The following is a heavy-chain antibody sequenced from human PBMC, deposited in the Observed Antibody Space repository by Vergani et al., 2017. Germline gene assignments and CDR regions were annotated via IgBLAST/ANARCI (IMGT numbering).Heavy chain of an antibody. CDR1: GFTFDDYT. D-gene: IGHD6-13*01. J-gene: IGHJ4*02. CDR2: ISWDGGST. CDR3: AKEYSSSWYYFDY. V-gene: IGHV3-43*01. Sequence: DVQLVESGGVVVQPGGSLRLSCAASGFTFDDYTMHWVRQAPGKGLEWVSLISWDGGSTYYADSVKGRFTISRDNSKNSLYLQMNSLRTEDTALYYCAKEYSSSWYYFDYWGQGTLVTVSS.